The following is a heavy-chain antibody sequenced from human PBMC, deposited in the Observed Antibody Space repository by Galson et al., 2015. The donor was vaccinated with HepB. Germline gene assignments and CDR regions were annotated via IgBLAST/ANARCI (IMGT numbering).Heavy chain of an antibody. CDR3: ARGVLVLWFGEPRGDYFDY. J-gene: IGHJ4*02. CDR1: GGSVSSGSYY. D-gene: IGHD3-10*01. Sequence: SETLSLTCTVSGGSVSSGSYYWSWIRQPPGKGLEWIGYIYYSGSTNYNPSLKSRVTISVDTSKNQFSLKLSSVTAADTAVYYCARGVLVLWFGEPRGDYFDYWGQGTLVTVSS. CDR2: IYYSGST. V-gene: IGHV4-61*01.